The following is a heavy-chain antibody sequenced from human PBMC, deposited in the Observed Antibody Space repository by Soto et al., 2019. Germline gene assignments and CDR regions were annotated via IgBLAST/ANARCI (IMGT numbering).Heavy chain of an antibody. V-gene: IGHV3-30*03. J-gene: IGHJ4*02. CDR2: ISYDGRNK. D-gene: IGHD6-19*01. CDR1: GFTFSSYG. CDR3: EASAVAGDALFDY. Sequence: QVQLVESGGGVVQPGRSLRLSCAASGFTFSSYGMHWVRQAPGKGLEWVAVISYDGRNKYYADSVKGRFTISRDNSKNTLYLQMNSLRPEDTAVYYCEASAVAGDALFDYWGQGTLVTVSS.